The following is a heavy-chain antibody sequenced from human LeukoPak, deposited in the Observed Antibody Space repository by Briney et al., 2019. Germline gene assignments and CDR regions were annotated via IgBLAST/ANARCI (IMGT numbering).Heavy chain of an antibody. CDR3: ARHSLGWPHHWYFDL. CDR1: GESFSGYY. D-gene: IGHD7-27*01. V-gene: IGHV4-34*01. Sequence: PSETLSLTCAVYGESFSGYYWSWTRQPPGKGLEWIGETNDSGSTNYNPSLKSRVAISVDTSKNQFSLKLSSVTAADTAVYYCARHSLGWPHHWYFDLWGRGTLVTVSS. CDR2: TNDSGST. J-gene: IGHJ2*01.